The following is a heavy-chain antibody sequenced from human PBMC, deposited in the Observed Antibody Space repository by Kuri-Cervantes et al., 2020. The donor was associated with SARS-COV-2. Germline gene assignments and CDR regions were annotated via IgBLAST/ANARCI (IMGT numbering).Heavy chain of an antibody. CDR3: ARREDTAMVSFDY. V-gene: IGHV5-51*01. Sequence: GGSLRLSCKGSGYSFTSYWIGWVRQMPGKGLEWMGIIYPGDSDTRYSPSFQGQVTISADKSISTAYLQWSSLKASDTAMYYCARREDTAMVSFDYWGQGTLVTVSS. D-gene: IGHD5-18*01. CDR1: GYSFTSYW. CDR2: IYPGDSDT. J-gene: IGHJ4*02.